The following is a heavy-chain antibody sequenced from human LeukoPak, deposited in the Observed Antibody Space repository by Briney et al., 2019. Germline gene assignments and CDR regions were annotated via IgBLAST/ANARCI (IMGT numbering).Heavy chain of an antibody. D-gene: IGHD4-17*01. V-gene: IGHV3-74*01. CDR1: GFTFSRYC. J-gene: IGHJ3*01. Sequence: GGSLILSCAASGFTFSRYCVHWVRQAPGEGPVWLAGIENDGGEEGYADFVKGRFTIYRDNGKNTMYMEMNSLRVEDTAVYSCVTLTAATWQLDFDVWGQGTLVTVS. CDR3: VTLTAATWQLDFDV. CDR2: IENDGGEE.